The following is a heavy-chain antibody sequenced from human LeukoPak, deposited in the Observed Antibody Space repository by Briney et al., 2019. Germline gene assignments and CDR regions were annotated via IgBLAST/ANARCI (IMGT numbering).Heavy chain of an antibody. V-gene: IGHV4-4*07. D-gene: IGHD4-11*01. CDR2: IYTSGST. CDR1: GGSTSNY. J-gene: IGHJ5*02. Sequence: PSETLSLTCTVSGGSTSNYWSWIRQPAGKGLEWIGRIYTSGSTNYNPSLKSRVTMSVDTSKNQFSLKLSSVTAADTAVYYCARGVTTGFDWFDPWGQGTLVTVSS. CDR3: ARGVTTGFDWFDP.